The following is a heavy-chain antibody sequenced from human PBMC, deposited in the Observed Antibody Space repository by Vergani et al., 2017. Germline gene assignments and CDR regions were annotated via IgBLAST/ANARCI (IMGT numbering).Heavy chain of an antibody. CDR2: ISGSGGST. CDR1: GFTFNHYA. J-gene: IGHJ6*04. D-gene: IGHD5-12*01. Sequence: EVQLLESGGDLVQPGGSLRLSCATSGFTFNHYAMNWVRQAPGKGLEWVSGISGSGGSTYYSGSVKGRFTISRDSSKNTLYLQMNSLSAGDTAVYYCAKSNPRNSGYEYLYYYHAMAVWGKGTTVTVSS. CDR3: AKSNPRNSGYEYLYYYHAMAV. V-gene: IGHV3-23*01.